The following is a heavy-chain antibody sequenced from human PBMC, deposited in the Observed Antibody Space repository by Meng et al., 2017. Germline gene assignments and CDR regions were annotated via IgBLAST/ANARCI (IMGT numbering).Heavy chain of an antibody. CDR3: ARDVVGAIIIARGDY. CDR1: GGSISSSNW. CDR2: IYHSGST. D-gene: IGHD1-26*01. Sequence: VQLPEAGPGLVKPSGTRFLTCAVSGGSISSSNWWSWVRQPPGKGLEWIGEIYHSGSTNYNPSLKSRVTISVDKSKNQFSLKPSSVTAADTAVYYCARDVVGAIIIARGDYWGQGTLVTASS. J-gene: IGHJ4*02. V-gene: IGHV4-4*02.